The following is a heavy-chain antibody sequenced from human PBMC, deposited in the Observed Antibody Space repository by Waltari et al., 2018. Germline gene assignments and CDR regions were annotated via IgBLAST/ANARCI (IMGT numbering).Heavy chain of an antibody. CDR3: AKVVIMGYDSSGYYPYYFDY. V-gene: IGHV3-9*01. J-gene: IGHJ4*02. Sequence: EVQLVESGGGLVQPGRSLRLSCAASGFTFDDYAMHWVRQAPGKGLEWVSGISWNSGSIGYADSVKGRFTISRDNAKNSLYLQRNSLRAEDTALYYCAKVVIMGYDSSGYYPYYFDYWGQGTLVTVSS. D-gene: IGHD3-22*01. CDR1: GFTFDDYA. CDR2: ISWNSGSI.